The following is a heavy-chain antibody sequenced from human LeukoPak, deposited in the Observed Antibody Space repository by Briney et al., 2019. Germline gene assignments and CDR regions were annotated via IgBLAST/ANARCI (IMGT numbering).Heavy chain of an antibody. CDR3: ARHEGYTRAPFDP. V-gene: IGHV4-59*08. J-gene: IGHJ5*02. Sequence: SETLSVTCTDSGGSISRYHWSGIRQPPGKGLEGIGHIYYRGRTNYNPSLKGRVTISVDTSKNQFSLKLSSGTAADTAVYYCARHEGYTRAPFDPWGQGTLVTVSS. D-gene: IGHD5-18*01. CDR2: IYYRGRT. CDR1: GGSISRYH.